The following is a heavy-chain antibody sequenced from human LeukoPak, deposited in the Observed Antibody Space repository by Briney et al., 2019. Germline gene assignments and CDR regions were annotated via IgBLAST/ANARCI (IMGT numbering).Heavy chain of an antibody. J-gene: IGHJ4*02. CDR1: VASITSYY. CDR3: ARLSIVGATNFDY. D-gene: IGHD1-26*01. V-gene: IGHV4-59*08. Sequence: SETLSLTRTVSVASITSYYWSWIRQPPGKGLEWIGYIYYSGSTTYKPSLKSRVTISVDTSKNQFSLKLSSVTAADTAVYYCARLSIVGATNFDYWGQGTLVTVSS. CDR2: IYYSGST.